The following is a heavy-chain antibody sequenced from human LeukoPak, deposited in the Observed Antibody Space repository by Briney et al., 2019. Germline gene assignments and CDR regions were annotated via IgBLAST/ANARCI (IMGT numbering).Heavy chain of an antibody. CDR1: GGSISSYY. Sequence: SETLSLTCTVSGGSISSYYWSWIRQPAGKGLEWMGRIYASGSTNYNPSLKSRVTMSVDTSKNQFSLKLSSVTAADTAAYYCARGQQWLVPFDYWGQGILVTVSS. D-gene: IGHD6-19*01. CDR3: ARGQQWLVPFDY. CDR2: IYASGST. J-gene: IGHJ4*02. V-gene: IGHV4-4*07.